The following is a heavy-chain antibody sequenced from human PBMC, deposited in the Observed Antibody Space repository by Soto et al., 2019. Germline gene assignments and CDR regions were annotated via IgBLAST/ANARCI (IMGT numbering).Heavy chain of an antibody. D-gene: IGHD6-13*01. J-gene: IGHJ6*02. CDR1: GFTFSSYS. CDR3: ARVSYSSSWYREGGYYYCMDV. CDR2: ISSSSSYI. Sequence: EVQLVESGGGLVKPGGSLRLSCAASGFTFSSYSMNWVRQAPGKGLEWVSSISSSSSYIYYADSVKGRFTISRDNAKNSLYLQMNSLRAEDTAVYYCARVSYSSSWYREGGYYYCMDVWGQGTTVTVSS. V-gene: IGHV3-21*01.